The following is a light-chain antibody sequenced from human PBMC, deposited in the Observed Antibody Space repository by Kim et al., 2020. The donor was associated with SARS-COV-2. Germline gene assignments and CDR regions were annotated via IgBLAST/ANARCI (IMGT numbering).Light chain of an antibody. CDR1: NIGSKR. Sequence: SYELTQPPSVSVAPGKTARITCGGNNIGSKRVHWYQQKPGQAPVLVIYYDSDRPSGIPERFSGSNSGNTATLTISRVEAGDEADYYCQVWDSSSDPYVFGTGTKVTVL. CDR2: YDS. CDR3: QVWDSSSDPYV. V-gene: IGLV3-21*04. J-gene: IGLJ1*01.